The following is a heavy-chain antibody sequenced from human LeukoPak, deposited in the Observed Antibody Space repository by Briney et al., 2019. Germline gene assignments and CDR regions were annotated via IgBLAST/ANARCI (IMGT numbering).Heavy chain of an antibody. CDR2: IYWNDDK. CDR3: AHRPVVGAYVDY. V-gene: IGHV2-5*01. Sequence: SGPTLVNPTQTLTLTCTFSGFSLSTRGVGVGWIRQPPGKALEWLALIYWNDDKRYSPSLKSRLTITKDTSKNQVVLTMTNMDPAGTATYYCAHRPVVGAYVDYWGQGTLVTVSS. J-gene: IGHJ4*02. CDR1: GFSLSTRGVG. D-gene: IGHD1-26*01.